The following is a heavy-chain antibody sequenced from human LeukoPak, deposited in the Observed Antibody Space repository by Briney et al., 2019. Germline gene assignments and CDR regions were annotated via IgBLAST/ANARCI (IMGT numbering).Heavy chain of an antibody. CDR3: ARGGGSHFFDY. V-gene: IGHV1-2*02. Sequence: GASVKVSCKASGYTFTGYYMHWVRQAPGQGLEWMGWINPNSGGTSYAQKFQGRVTMTRDTSISTAYMELSRLRSDDTAVYYCARGGGSHFFDYWGQGTLVTVSS. CDR2: INPNSGGT. J-gene: IGHJ4*02. CDR1: GYTFTGYY. D-gene: IGHD3-16*01.